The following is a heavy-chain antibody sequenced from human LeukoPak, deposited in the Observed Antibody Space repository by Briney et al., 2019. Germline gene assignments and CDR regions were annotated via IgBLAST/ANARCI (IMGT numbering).Heavy chain of an antibody. D-gene: IGHD6-19*01. Sequence: SETLSLTCTVSGGSISSYYWSWIRQPPGKGLEWIGYIYYSGSTNYNPSLKSRVTISVDTSKNQFSLKLSSVTAADTAVYYCARHESRGWSNVGYWGQGTLVTVSS. CDR3: ARHESRGWSNVGY. V-gene: IGHV4-59*08. CDR1: GGSISSYY. CDR2: IYYSGST. J-gene: IGHJ4*02.